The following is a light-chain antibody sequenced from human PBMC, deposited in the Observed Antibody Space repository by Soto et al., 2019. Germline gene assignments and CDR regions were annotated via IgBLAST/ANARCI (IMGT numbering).Light chain of an antibody. V-gene: IGLV2-14*01. J-gene: IGLJ2*01. CDR3: GTYTGSITLL. CDR2: EVS. CDR1: SSDVRAYNY. Sequence: QSALTQPASVSGSPGQSITISCTGTSSDVRAYNYVSWYQQYPGKAPKLMIYEVSNRPSGVSNRFSGSKSGNTASLTISGLQAEDEADYYCGTYTGSITLLFGGGTKLTVL.